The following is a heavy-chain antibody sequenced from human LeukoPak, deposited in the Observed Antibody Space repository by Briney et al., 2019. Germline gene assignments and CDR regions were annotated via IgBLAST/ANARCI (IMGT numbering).Heavy chain of an antibody. J-gene: IGHJ4*01. Sequence: GGSLRLSCAASGFTFSSYAMSWVRQAPGKGLEWVSAISGSGGSTYYADSVKGRFTIFRDNSKNTLYLQMNSLRAEDTAVYYCAKEGYYDSSGYRGGNFDYWGQGTLVTVSS. CDR1: GFTFSSYA. CDR2: ISGSGGST. CDR3: AKEGYYDSSGYRGGNFDY. V-gene: IGHV3-23*01. D-gene: IGHD3-22*01.